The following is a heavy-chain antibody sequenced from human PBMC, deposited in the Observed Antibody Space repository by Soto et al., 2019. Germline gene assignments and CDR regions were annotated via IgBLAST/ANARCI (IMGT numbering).Heavy chain of an antibody. J-gene: IGHJ5*02. Sequence: ASVKVSCKASGGTFSSYAISWVRQAPGQGLEWMGGIIPIFGTANYAQKFQGRVTITADESTSTAYMELSSLRSEDTAVYYCARSDYYYDSSGYYYRRKFNWFDPWGKGTLVTVSS. CDR1: GGTFSSYA. CDR2: IIPIFGTA. CDR3: ARSDYYYDSSGYYYRRKFNWFDP. V-gene: IGHV1-69*13. D-gene: IGHD3-22*01.